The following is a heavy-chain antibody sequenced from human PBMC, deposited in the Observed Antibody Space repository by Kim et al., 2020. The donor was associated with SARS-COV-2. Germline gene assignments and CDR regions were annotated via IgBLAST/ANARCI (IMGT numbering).Heavy chain of an antibody. CDR3: TSRLSGSYCFDY. D-gene: IGHD1-26*01. V-gene: IGHV4-59*12. Sequence: NPSLKDRVSTSVDTSKDQFSLQLSSVTAADTAVYYCTSRLSGSYCFDYWGQGTLVTVSS. J-gene: IGHJ4*02.